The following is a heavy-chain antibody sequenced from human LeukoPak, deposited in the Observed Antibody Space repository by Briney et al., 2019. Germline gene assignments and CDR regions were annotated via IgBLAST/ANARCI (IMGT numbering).Heavy chain of an antibody. D-gene: IGHD3-3*01. CDR2: MNPTSGNT. J-gene: IGHJ6*03. CDR3: ARELRAGYDFWSGSYYYYYMDV. Sequence: GESLQISCKGSGYTFTSYDINWVRQATGQGLEWMGWMNPTSGNTGYAQKFQGRVTMTRNTSISTAYMELSSLRSEDTAVYYCARELRAGYDFWSGSYYYYYMDVWGKGTTVTVSS. CDR1: GYTFTSYD. V-gene: IGHV1-8*01.